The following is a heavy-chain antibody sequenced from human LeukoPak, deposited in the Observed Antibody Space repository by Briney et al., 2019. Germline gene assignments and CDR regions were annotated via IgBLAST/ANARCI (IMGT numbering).Heavy chain of an antibody. J-gene: IGHJ4*02. CDR2: IYYSGST. Sequence: SETLSLTCTVSGGSISSYYWSWIRQPPGEGLEWIGYIYYSGSTNYNPSLKSRVTISVDTSKNQFSLKLSSVTAADTAVYYCARQVADFWSGQASYYFDYWGQGTLVTVSS. CDR3: ARQVADFWSGQASYYFDY. D-gene: IGHD3-3*01. CDR1: GGSISSYY. V-gene: IGHV4-59*08.